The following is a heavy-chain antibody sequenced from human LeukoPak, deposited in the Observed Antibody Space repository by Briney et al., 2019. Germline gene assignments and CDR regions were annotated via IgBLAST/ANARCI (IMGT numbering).Heavy chain of an antibody. CDR1: GGSLRRYV. CDR3: AARDNGNDLLSYHGMEV. V-gene: IGHV1-69*06. J-gene: IGHJ6*04. Sequence: SVKVSCKASGGSLRRYVFAWVRQAPGQGLEWMGGIMPVLDTGSYAQGFQGRVTITADRSTSTAYMELRSLRPEDTALYYCAARDNGNDLLSYHGMEVWGNGTTVTVSS. CDR2: IMPVLDTG. D-gene: IGHD1-1*01.